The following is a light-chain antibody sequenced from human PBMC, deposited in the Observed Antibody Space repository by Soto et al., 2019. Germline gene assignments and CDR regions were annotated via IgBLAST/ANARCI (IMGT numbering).Light chain of an antibody. CDR1: SSNIGSNT. CDR3: AAWDDSLTGVV. J-gene: IGLJ2*01. V-gene: IGLV1-44*01. CDR2: SNN. Sequence: QSVLTQPPSASGTPGQGGTISCSGSSSNIGSNTVNWYRQLPGTAPKLLIYSNNQRPSGVPDRFSGSKSGTSASLAISGLQSEDEADYYCAAWDDSLTGVVFGGGTKLTVL.